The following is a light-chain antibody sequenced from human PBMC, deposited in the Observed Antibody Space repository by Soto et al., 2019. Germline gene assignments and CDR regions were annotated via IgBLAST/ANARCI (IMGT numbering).Light chain of an antibody. J-gene: IGKJ2*01. CDR1: QSVSSA. V-gene: IGKV3-11*01. CDR2: DAS. Sequence: EIVLTQSPATLSLSPGEGATLSCRASQSVSSALAWYQHKPGQAPRLLIYDASNRATGIPARFSGSGSGTDFTLAISSLEPEDFAVYYCQQRSGWPRTFGQGTKLEI. CDR3: QQRSGWPRT.